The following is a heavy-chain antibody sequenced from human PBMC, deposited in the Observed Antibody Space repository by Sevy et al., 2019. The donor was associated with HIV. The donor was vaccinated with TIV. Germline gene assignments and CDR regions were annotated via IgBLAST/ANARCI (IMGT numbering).Heavy chain of an antibody. V-gene: IGHV3-48*03. CDR1: GFTFSNYE. J-gene: IGHJ4*02. D-gene: IGHD4-17*01. CDR3: ARDLPPSATTVAHFDY. CDR2: ISNGGSSI. Sequence: GGSLRLSCSASGFTFSNYEMNWVRQAPGQGLEWVSYISNGGSSIFYSDSVKGRLTISRANAKNSLYLQMNSLRAEDTAVYYCARDLPPSATTVAHFDYWGRGTLVTVSS.